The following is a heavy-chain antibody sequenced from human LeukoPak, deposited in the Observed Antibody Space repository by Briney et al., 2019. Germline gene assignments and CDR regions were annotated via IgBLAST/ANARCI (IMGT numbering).Heavy chain of an antibody. CDR3: ARDNPYYYVY. V-gene: IGHV1-18*01. J-gene: IGHJ4*02. CDR2: ISAYNGDT. D-gene: IGHD3-16*01. CDR1: GYTFTNYG. Sequence: ASVKLSCKTSGYTFTNYGMSWLRQAPGQGLEWMGWISAYNGDTKYLQSLPGRVTMTTDTSTSTVYMEPRSLRSVDTAVYYCARDNPYYYVYWGQGTLVTVSS.